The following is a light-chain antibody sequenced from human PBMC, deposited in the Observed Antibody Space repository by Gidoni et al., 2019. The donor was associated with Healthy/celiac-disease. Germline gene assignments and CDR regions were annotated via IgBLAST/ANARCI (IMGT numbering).Light chain of an antibody. CDR3: QQRRT. CDR1: QSVSSY. V-gene: IGKV3-11*01. CDR2: DAS. Sequence: EIVLTQSPATLSLSPGERATLSCRASQSVSSYLAWYQQTPGQAPRILIYDASNRATGIPARFSGSGSGTDFTLTISSLEPEDFAVYYCQQRRTFGPGTKVDIK. J-gene: IGKJ3*01.